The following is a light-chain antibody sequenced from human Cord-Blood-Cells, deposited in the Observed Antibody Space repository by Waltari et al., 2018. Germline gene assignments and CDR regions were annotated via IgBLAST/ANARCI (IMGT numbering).Light chain of an antibody. CDR1: SSDLVGYNY. CDR2: DVS. J-gene: IGLJ3*02. CDR3: CSYAGSYTWV. V-gene: IGLV2-11*01. Sequence: QSALPHPRSVSGSPGQSVTISCTGTSSDLVGYNYVSWYQQHPGKAPKLMSYDVSKRPSGVPDRFSGSKSGNTASLTISGLQAEDEADYYCCSYAGSYTWVFGGGTKLTVL.